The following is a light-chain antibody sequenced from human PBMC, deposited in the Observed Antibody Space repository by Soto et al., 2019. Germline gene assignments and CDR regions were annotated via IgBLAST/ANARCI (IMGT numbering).Light chain of an antibody. Sequence: DIRMTHSPSTLSAXVXXXXTXVCRASQSINNWLAWYQLKPGKAPKILIYDASTLESGVPSRFSGSGSGTEFTLTISSLQPDDFATYYCQQYNSYSFGQGTKVDIK. J-gene: IGKJ1*01. CDR1: QSINNW. CDR3: QQYNSYS. CDR2: DAS. V-gene: IGKV1-5*02.